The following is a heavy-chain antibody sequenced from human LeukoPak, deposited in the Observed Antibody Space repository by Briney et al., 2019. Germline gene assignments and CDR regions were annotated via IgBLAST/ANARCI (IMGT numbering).Heavy chain of an antibody. J-gene: IGHJ4*02. CDR2: IKSNRSTI. CDR1: GFTFSTYS. Sequence: GGSLRLSCAASGFTFSTYSMNWVRQAPGKGLEWVAYIKSNRSTIYYADSVKGRFTISRDNSKNTLYLQTNSLRDEDTAVYYCARADLTGKEKYYYGSGSALVHFDYWGQGTLVTVSS. V-gene: IGHV3-48*02. D-gene: IGHD3-10*01. CDR3: ARADLTGKEKYYYGSGSALVHFDY.